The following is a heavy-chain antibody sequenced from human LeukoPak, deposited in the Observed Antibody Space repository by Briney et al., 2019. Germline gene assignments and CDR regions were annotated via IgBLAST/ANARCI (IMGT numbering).Heavy chain of an antibody. CDR1: GGSFTGYF. V-gene: IGHV4-34*01. D-gene: IGHD6-13*01. CDR3: ARIGKSSIAAAQGVDY. Sequence: SETLSLTCAVYGGSFTGYFWNWIRQPPGKGLEWIGEINHVGSTNHNPSLKSRVTMSSDTSKNQVSLQLSSVTAADTAVYYCARIGKSSIAAAQGVDYWGQGTLVTVSS. J-gene: IGHJ4*02. CDR2: INHVGST.